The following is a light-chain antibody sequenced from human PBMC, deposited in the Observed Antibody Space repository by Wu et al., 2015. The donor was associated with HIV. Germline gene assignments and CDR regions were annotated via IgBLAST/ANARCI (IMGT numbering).Light chain of an antibody. Sequence: DIQMTQSPSTLSASLGDRVTITCRASQNIYGWLAWYQQKPGKAPKVLISKASTLESGVPSRFSGSGSGTEFTLTISSLQSDDFATYYCQQYHIFWTFGQGTKVEIK. CDR2: KAS. CDR1: QNIYGW. CDR3: QQYHIFWT. J-gene: IGKJ1*01. V-gene: IGKV1-5*03.